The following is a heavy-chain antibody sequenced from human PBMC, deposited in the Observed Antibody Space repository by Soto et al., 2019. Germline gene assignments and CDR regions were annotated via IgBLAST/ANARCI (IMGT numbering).Heavy chain of an antibody. J-gene: IGHJ5*02. CDR3: AIWGGDIVVVPAAPPSRVYWFDP. D-gene: IGHD2-2*01. Sequence: ASVKVSCKASGGTFSSYTISWVRQAPGQGLEWMGRIIPILGIANYAQKFQGRVTITADKSTSTAYMELSSLRSEDTAVYYCAIWGGDIVVVPAAPPSRVYWFDPWGQGTLVTVSS. CDR2: IIPILGIA. V-gene: IGHV1-69*02. CDR1: GGTFSSYT.